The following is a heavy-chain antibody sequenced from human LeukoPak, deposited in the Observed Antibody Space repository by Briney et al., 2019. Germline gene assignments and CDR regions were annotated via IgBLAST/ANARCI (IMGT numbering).Heavy chain of an antibody. CDR2: IYTSGST. CDR1: GGSMTSKNYY. Sequence: SETLSLTCSVSGGSMTSKNYYWSWIRQPAGKGLEWIGRIYTSGSTNYNPSLKSRVTISVDTSKNQFSLKLSSVTAADTAVYYCARSLGGYSYDYWAREPWSPSPQ. CDR3: ARSLGGYSYDY. V-gene: IGHV4-61*02. D-gene: IGHD5-18*01. J-gene: IGHJ4*02.